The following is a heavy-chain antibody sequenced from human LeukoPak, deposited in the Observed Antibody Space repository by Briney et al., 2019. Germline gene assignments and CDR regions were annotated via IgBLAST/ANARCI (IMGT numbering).Heavy chain of an antibody. CDR2: IYYSGST. Sequence: SETLSLTCAVYGGSFSGYYWSWIRQPPGKGLEWIGYIYYSGSTNYNPSLKSRVTISVDTSKNQFSLKLSSVTAADTAVYYCASEGYSYGYSDYWGQGTLVTVSS. V-gene: IGHV4-59*12. J-gene: IGHJ4*02. CDR1: GGSFSGYY. CDR3: ASEGYSYGYSDY. D-gene: IGHD5-18*01.